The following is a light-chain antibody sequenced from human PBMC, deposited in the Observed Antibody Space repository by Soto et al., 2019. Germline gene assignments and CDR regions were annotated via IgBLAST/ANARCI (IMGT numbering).Light chain of an antibody. CDR1: QSINDW. Sequence: DIQMTQSPSTLSASVGDRVTITCRASQSINDWVAWYQQKPGRAPKFLIYKASNLESGVPSRFSGSGSGTEFTLTLCNLQPDDVATCCCQHWHGVSWTFGQGTKVEIK. CDR2: KAS. CDR3: QHWHGVSWT. V-gene: IGKV1-5*03. J-gene: IGKJ1*01.